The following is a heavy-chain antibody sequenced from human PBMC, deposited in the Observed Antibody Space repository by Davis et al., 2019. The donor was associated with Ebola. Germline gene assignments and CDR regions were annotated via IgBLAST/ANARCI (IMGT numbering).Heavy chain of an antibody. V-gene: IGHV5-10-1*01. Sequence: KVSCKASGYSFTSYWISWVRQMPGKGLEWMGRIDPSDSYTNYSPSFQGHVTISADKSISTAYLQWSSLKASDTAMYYCARTGKRSMVATALWGQGTLVTVSS. J-gene: IGHJ4*02. CDR3: ARTGKRSMVATAL. D-gene: IGHD5-12*01. CDR2: IDPSDSYT. CDR1: GYSFTSYW.